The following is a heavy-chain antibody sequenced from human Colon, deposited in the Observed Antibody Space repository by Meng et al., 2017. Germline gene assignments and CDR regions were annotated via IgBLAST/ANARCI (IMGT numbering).Heavy chain of an antibody. CDR3: ARGSGTLRHFDY. CDR1: GVSITNGCFC. Sequence: RGPGHGVVKHAHLPYLSCTVSGVSITNGCFCWSCSRPHPRKGREWIGSVSHTGGTSYNPSIQSLVTISRDTPKNQFSLNLTSVTAADTAVYSCARGSGTLRHFDYWGQGTLVTVSS. D-gene: IGHD1-26*01. V-gene: IGHV4-31*01. CDR2: VSHTGGT. J-gene: IGHJ4*02.